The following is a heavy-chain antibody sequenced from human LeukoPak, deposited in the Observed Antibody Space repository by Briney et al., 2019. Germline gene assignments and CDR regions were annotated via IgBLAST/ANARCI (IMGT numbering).Heavy chain of an antibody. CDR1: GYTFTGYY. Sequence: ASVKVSCKASGYTFTGYYMHWVRQAPGQGLEWMGWINPNSGGTNYAQKFQGRVTMTRDTSISTAYMELSSLRSEDTAVYYCARITTPILGIRRFPSRWFDPWGQGTLVTVSS. D-gene: IGHD3-22*01. CDR3: ARITTPILGIRRFPSRWFDP. CDR2: INPNSGGT. V-gene: IGHV1-2*02. J-gene: IGHJ5*02.